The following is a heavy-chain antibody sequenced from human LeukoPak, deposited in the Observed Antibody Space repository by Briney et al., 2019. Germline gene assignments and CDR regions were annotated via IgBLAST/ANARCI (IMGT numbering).Heavy chain of an antibody. CDR2: IYHSGST. J-gene: IGHJ3*02. V-gene: IGHV4-30-2*01. Sequence: PSETLSFTCAVSGGSISSGGYSWSWIRQPPGKGLEWIGYIYHSGSTYYNPSLKSRVTISVDRSKNQFSLKLSSVTAADTAVYYCARVCSDGDAFDIWGQGTMVTVSS. CDR1: GGSISSGGYS. CDR3: ARVCSDGDAFDI. D-gene: IGHD2-15*01.